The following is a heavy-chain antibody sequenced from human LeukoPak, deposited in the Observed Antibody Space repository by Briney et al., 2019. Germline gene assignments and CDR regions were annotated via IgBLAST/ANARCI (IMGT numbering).Heavy chain of an antibody. Sequence: GGSLRLSCAASGFTFSTYTMNWVRQAPGKGLEWVAYISGSSGTIYYADSVKGRFTISRDNAKNSLYLQMNYLRDEDTAVYYCARKTWDSSGYYCLDYWGRGTLVTVSS. CDR1: GFTFSTYT. V-gene: IGHV3-48*02. CDR2: ISGSSGTI. CDR3: ARKTWDSSGYYCLDY. D-gene: IGHD3-22*01. J-gene: IGHJ4*02.